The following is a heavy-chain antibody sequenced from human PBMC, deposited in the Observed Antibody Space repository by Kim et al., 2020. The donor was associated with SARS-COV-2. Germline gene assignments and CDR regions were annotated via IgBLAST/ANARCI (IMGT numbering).Heavy chain of an antibody. CDR1: GFTFSNAW. D-gene: IGHD4-17*01. Sequence: GGSLRLSCAASGFTFSNAWMSWVRQAPGKGLEWVGRIKSKTDGGTTDYAAPVKGRFTISRDDSKNTLYLQMNSLKTEDTAVYYCTTDYGDYVGWFYFDYWGQGTLVTVSS. CDR2: IKSKTDGGTT. J-gene: IGHJ4*02. V-gene: IGHV3-15*01. CDR3: TTDYGDYVGWFYFDY.